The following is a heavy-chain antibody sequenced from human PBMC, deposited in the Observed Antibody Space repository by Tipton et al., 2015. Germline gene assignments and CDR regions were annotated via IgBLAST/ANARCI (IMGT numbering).Heavy chain of an antibody. CDR2: FFHSGNT. J-gene: IGHJ4*02. CDR3: ARIRGRYVLDH. V-gene: IGHV4-38-2*01. Sequence: TLSLTCDVSGYSISSGYYWSWIRQPPGKGLEWIGSFFHSGNTFHNPSLKSRVTISVDTSKNQFFLRVTSVTAADTAVYYCARIRGRYVLDHWGQGTLVTVSS. CDR1: GYSISSGYY. D-gene: IGHD3-16*01.